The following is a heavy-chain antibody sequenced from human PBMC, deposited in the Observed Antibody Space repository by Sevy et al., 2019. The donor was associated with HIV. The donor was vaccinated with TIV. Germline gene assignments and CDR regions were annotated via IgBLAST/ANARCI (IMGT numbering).Heavy chain of an antibody. CDR3: TRHRGSGPGASDY. CDR2: IFSSGTT. J-gene: IGHJ4*02. D-gene: IGHD3-10*01. CDR1: GGSIYSSSFF. V-gene: IGHV4-39*01. Sequence: SETLSLTCTVSGGSIYSSSFFWGWIRQSPGKGLEWIGSIFSSGTTYYNPSLKSRLSMSVNTSKNQLSLNLNSVTAADTAMYFCTRHRGSGPGASDYWGPGTLVTVSS.